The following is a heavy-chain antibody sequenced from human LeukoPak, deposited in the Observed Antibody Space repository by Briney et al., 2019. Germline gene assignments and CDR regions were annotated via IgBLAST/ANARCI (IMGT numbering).Heavy chain of an antibody. CDR2: IYSTGSA. CDR3: ARPYCSSTSCYNYMDV. V-gene: IGHV4-30-4*01. Sequence: SETLSLTCTVSGGSVSDGDYYWSWIRQPPGKGLEWIGYIYSTGSAYYTPALKSRITMSIDTSKNQFSLKLSSVTAADTAVYYCARPYCSSTSCYNYMDVWGKGTTVTVSS. J-gene: IGHJ6*03. D-gene: IGHD2-2*02. CDR1: GGSVSDGDYY.